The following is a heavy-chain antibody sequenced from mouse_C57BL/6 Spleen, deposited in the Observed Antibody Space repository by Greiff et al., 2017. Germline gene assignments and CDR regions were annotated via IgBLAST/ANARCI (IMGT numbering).Heavy chain of an antibody. D-gene: IGHD1-1*01. CDR2: IYPGSGNT. J-gene: IGHJ3*01. V-gene: IGHV1-76*01. CDR3: ARETVVSSQGFAY. Sequence: VQGVESGAELVRPGASVKLSCKASGYTFTDYYINWVKQRPGQGLEWIARIYPGSGNTYYNEKFKGKATLTAEKSSSTAYMQLSSLTSEDSAVYFCARETVVSSQGFAYWGQGTLVTVSA. CDR1: GYTFTDYY.